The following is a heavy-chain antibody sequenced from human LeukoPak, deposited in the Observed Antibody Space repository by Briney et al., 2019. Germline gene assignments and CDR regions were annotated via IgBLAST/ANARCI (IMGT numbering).Heavy chain of an antibody. CDR3: ARESSSGLGY. J-gene: IGHJ4*02. V-gene: IGHV4-59*01. Sequence: SETLSLTCTVSGGSISSYYWSWIRQPPGKGLEWIGYIYYSGSTNYNPSLKSRVTISVDTSKNQFSLKLSSVTAADTAVYHCARESSSGLGYWGQGTLVTVSS. CDR2: IYYSGST. D-gene: IGHD6-19*01. CDR1: GGSISSYY.